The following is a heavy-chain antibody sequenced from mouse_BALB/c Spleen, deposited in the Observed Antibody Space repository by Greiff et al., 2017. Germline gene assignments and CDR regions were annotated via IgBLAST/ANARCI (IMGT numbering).Heavy chain of an antibody. CDR3: ASITVYAMDY. Sequence: VQLQQSGAELVKPGASVKLSCTASGFNIKDTYMHWVKQRPEQGLEWIGRIDPANGNTKYDPKFQGKATITADTSSNTAYLQLSSLTSEDTAVYYCASITVYAMDYWGQGTSVTVSS. CDR1: GFNIKDTY. D-gene: IGHD1-2*01. CDR2: IDPANGNT. J-gene: IGHJ4*01. V-gene: IGHV14-3*02.